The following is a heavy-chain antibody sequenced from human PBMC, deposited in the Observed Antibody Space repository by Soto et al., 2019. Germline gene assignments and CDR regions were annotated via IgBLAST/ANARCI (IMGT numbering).Heavy chain of an antibody. V-gene: IGHV1-18*01. Sequence: QVQLVQSGAEVKKPGASVKVSCKASGYTFTSYGISWVRQAPGQGLEWMGWISAYNGNTNYAQKLQGRVTMTTDTSTNRAYMELRSLRSDVTVVDYCARDQWIRGCYYYRSKGTLVTVSS. D-gene: IGHD2-15*01. CDR2: ISAYNGNT. CDR3: ARDQWIRGCYYY. CDR1: GYTFTSYG. J-gene: IGHJ4*02.